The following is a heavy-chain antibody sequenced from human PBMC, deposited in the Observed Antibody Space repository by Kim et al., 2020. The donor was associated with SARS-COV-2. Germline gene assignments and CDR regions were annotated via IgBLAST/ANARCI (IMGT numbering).Heavy chain of an antibody. D-gene: IGHD3-9*01. CDR2: ISGDGGST. CDR1: GFTFDDYA. CDR3: AKDVLSIGDWLSAPNYGMAV. Sequence: GGSLRLSCAASGFTFDDYAMHWVRQAPGKGLEWVSLISGDGGSTYYADSVKGRFTISRDNSKNSLYLQMNSLRTEDTALYYCAKDVLSIGDWLSAPNYGMAVSGPRTTGSLSS. V-gene: IGHV3-43*02. J-gene: IGHJ6*01.